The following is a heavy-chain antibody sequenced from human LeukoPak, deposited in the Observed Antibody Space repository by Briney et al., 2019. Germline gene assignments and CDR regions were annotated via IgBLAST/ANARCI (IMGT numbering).Heavy chain of an antibody. J-gene: IGHJ5*02. CDR2: IYYSGST. CDR3: ARDYGRSSLWRGFFDP. D-gene: IGHD3-10*01. Sequence: SETLSLTCTVSGGSISSYYWSWIRQPPGKGLEWIGYIYYSGSTNYNPSLKSRVTISVDTSKTHFSLKLSSVTAADTAVYYCARDYGRSSLWRGFFDPWGQGTLVTVSS. V-gene: IGHV4-59*01. CDR1: GGSISSYY.